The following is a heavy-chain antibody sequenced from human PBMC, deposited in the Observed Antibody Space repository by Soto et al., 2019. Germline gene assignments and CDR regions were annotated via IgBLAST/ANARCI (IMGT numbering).Heavy chain of an antibody. CDR3: ARDLSSSSWYYDY. CDR2: INPNSGGT. V-gene: IGHV1-2*04. CDR1: GYTFTSYG. J-gene: IGHJ4*02. D-gene: IGHD6-13*01. Sequence: ASVKVSCKASGYTFTSYGITWVRQAPGQGLEWMGWINPNSGGTNYAQKFQGWVTMTRDTSISTAYMELSRLRSDDTAVYYCARDLSSSSWYYDYWGQGTLVPVSS.